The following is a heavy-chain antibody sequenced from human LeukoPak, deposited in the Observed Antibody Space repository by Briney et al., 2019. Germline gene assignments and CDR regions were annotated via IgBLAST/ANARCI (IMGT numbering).Heavy chain of an antibody. CDR3: AKDTYPESRGSGYGY. CDR1: GFTFSSYA. V-gene: IGHV3-23*01. CDR2: ISGSGGST. Sequence: PGGSLRLSCAASGFTFSSYAMSWVRQAPGKGLEWVSAISGSGGSTYYADSVKGRFTISRDNSKNTLYLQMNSLRAEDTAVYYCAKDTYPESRGSGYGYWGQGTLVTVSS. D-gene: IGHD3-22*01. J-gene: IGHJ4*02.